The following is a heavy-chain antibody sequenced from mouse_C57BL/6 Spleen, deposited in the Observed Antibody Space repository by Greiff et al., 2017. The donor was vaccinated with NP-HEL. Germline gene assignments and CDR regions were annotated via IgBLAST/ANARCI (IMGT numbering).Heavy chain of an antibody. Sequence: DVKLVESGEGLVKPGGSLKLSCAASGFTFSSYAMSWVRQTPEKRLEWVAYISSGGDYIYYADTVKGRFTISRDNARNTLYLQMSSLKSEDTAMYYCTRALDSSGPYYAMDYWGQGTSVTVSS. J-gene: IGHJ4*01. V-gene: IGHV5-9-1*02. CDR1: GFTFSSYA. CDR2: ISSGGDYI. CDR3: TRALDSSGPYYAMDY. D-gene: IGHD3-2*02.